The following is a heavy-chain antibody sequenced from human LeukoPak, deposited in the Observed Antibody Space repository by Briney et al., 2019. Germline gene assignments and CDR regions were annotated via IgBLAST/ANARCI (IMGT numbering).Heavy chain of an antibody. CDR2: INHSGST. CDR1: GGSFSGYY. V-gene: IGHV4-34*01. Sequence: SETLSLTCAVYGGSFSGYYWSWIRQPPGKGLEWIGEINHSGSTNYNPSLKSRVTISVDTSKNQFSLKLSSVTAADTAVYYCARLRSGSYKYWGQGTLVTVYS. D-gene: IGHD1-26*01. J-gene: IGHJ4*02. CDR3: ARLRSGSYKY.